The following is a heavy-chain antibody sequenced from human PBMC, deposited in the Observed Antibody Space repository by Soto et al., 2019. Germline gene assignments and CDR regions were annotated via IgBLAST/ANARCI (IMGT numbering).Heavy chain of an antibody. J-gene: IGHJ4*02. D-gene: IGHD2-2*01. CDR2: ISSSGSTI. CDR3: AREGYCSSTSCYEGADY. V-gene: IGHV3-11*01. CDR1: GFTFSDYY. Sequence: GGSLRLSCAASGFTFSDYYMSWIRQAPGKGLEWVSYISSSGSTIYYADSVKGRFTISRDNAKNSLYLQMNSLRAEDTAVYYCAREGYCSSTSCYEGADYWGQGTLVTVSS.